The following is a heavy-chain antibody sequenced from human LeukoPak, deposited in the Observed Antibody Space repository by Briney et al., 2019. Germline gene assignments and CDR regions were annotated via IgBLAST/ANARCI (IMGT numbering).Heavy chain of an antibody. CDR1: RLTFSSYA. V-gene: IGHV3-23*01. J-gene: IGHJ6*02. D-gene: IGHD2-15*01. CDR2: ISGSGGGT. Sequence: GGSLRLSCAASRLTFSSYAMSWVRQAPGKGLEWVSAISGSGGGTNYADSVKGRFTISRDNSKNTLYLQMNSLRAEDTAVYYRAKDLLRYYGMDVWGQGTTVTVSS. CDR3: AKDLLRYYGMDV.